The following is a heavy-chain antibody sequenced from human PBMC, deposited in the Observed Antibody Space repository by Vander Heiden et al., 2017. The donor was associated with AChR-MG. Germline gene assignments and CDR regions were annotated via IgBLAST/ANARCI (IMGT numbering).Heavy chain of an antibody. V-gene: IGHV1-69*01. CDR3: ARGAAEYCGGDCYYPNAFDI. CDR1: GGTFSSYA. J-gene: IGHJ3*02. Sequence: QVQLVQSGAEVKKPGSSVKVSCKASGGTFSSYAISWVRQAPGQGLEWMGGIIPICGTANYAQKFQGRVTITADESTSTAYMELSSLRSEDTAVYYCARGAAEYCGGDCYYPNAFDIWGQGTMVTVSS. CDR2: IIPICGTA. D-gene: IGHD2-21*01.